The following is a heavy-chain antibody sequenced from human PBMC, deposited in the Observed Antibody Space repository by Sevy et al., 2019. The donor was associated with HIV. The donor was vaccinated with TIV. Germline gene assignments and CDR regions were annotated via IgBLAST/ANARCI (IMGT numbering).Heavy chain of an antibody. Sequence: GGSLRLSCAASGFTFSSYAMSSVRQAPGKRLEWVSAISGSGGSTYYADSVKGRFTISRDNSKNTLYLQMNSLRAEDTAVYYCAKDGPIFGVVITSNDAFDIWGQGTMVTVSS. CDR1: GFTFSSYA. CDR2: ISGSGGST. V-gene: IGHV3-23*01. CDR3: AKDGPIFGVVITSNDAFDI. D-gene: IGHD3-3*01. J-gene: IGHJ3*02.